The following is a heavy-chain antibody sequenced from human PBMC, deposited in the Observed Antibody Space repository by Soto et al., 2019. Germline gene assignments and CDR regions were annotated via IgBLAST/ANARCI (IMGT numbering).Heavy chain of an antibody. CDR3: ARSRNGAVPDSINF. D-gene: IGHD2-8*01. CDR1: GFTFSRYA. CDR2: TSRDGSSK. J-gene: IGHJ4*02. Sequence: SLRLSCAASGFTFSRYAMHWVRQAPGEGLEWVAVTSRDGSSKYYGDSVKGRFTVSRDNSNNTLYLSMTSLRPDDTAVFYCARSRNGAVPDSINFWGQGTLVTVSS. V-gene: IGHV3-30-3*01.